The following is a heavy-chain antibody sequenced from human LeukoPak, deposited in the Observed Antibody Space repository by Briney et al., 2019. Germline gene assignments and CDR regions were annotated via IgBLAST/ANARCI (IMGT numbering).Heavy chain of an antibody. CDR3: ARGNCSGGSCYESYYLDY. V-gene: IGHV1-2*04. CDR1: GYTFTGYY. CDR2: INPNSGGT. J-gene: IGHJ4*02. D-gene: IGHD2-15*01. Sequence: ASVKVSCKASGYTFTGYYMHWVRQAPGQGLEWMGWINPNSGGTNYAQKFQGWVTMTRDTSISTAYMELSRLRSDDTAVYYCARGNCSGGSCYESYYLDYWGQGTLVTVSS.